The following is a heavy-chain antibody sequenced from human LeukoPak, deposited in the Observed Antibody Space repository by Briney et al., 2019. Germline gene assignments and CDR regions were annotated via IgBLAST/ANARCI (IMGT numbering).Heavy chain of an antibody. J-gene: IGHJ4*02. CDR3: AREKYCSGGTCYERFFDY. Sequence: GASVKVSCKASGYTFTGYYMHWVRQAPGQGLEWMGWINPNSGGTNYAQKFQGRVTMTRDTAISTAYMELSRLRSDDTAVYYCAREKYCSGGTCYERFFDYWGQGTLVTVSS. V-gene: IGHV1-2*02. CDR2: INPNSGGT. D-gene: IGHD2-15*01. CDR1: GYTFTGYY.